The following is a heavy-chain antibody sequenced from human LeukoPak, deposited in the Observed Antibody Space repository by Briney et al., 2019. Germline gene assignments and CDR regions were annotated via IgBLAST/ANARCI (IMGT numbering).Heavy chain of an antibody. J-gene: IGHJ4*02. V-gene: IGHV5-51*01. CDR3: ARGVAATY. CDR2: IYPGDSHT. Sequence: GESLKISCKGSGYNFTIYWIGWVRQMPGKGLEWMGVIYPGDSHTRYSPSFQGHVTISADKSIGTAYLQWSSLRASDTAMYYCARGVAATYWGQGTLVTVSS. CDR1: GYNFTIYW. D-gene: IGHD2-15*01.